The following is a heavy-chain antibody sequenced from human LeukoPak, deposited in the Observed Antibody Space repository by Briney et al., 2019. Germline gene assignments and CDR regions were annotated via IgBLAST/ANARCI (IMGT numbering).Heavy chain of an antibody. D-gene: IGHD6-19*01. J-gene: IGHJ4*02. CDR3: AKDLCSGEAPG. CDR2: ISWNSGSI. V-gene: IGHV3-9*01. CDR1: GFTFDDYA. Sequence: GRPLRLSCAASGFTFDDYAMHWVRQAPGKGLEWVSGISWNSGSIGYADSVKGRFTISRDNAKNSLYLQMNSLRAEDTALYYCAKDLCSGEAPGWGQGTLVTVSS.